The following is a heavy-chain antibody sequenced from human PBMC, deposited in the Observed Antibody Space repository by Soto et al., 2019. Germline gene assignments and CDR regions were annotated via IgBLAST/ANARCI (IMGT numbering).Heavy chain of an antibody. V-gene: IGHV3-30*18. J-gene: IGHJ4*02. CDR3: AKGVDFWSGYLDY. D-gene: IGHD3-3*01. CDR2: KSYDGSNK. Sequence: GGSLRLSCAASGFTFSSYGMHWVRQAPGKGLERVAVKSYDGSNKYYADYVKGRFTISRDNSKNTLYLQMNSLRAEDTAVYYCAKGVDFWSGYLDYWGQGTLVTVSS. CDR1: GFTFSSYG.